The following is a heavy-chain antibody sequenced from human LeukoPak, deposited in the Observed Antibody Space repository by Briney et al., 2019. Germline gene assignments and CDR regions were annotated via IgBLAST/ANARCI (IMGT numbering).Heavy chain of an antibody. CDR1: GFPFSSYS. J-gene: IGHJ4*02. Sequence: PGGSLRLSCAASGFPFSSYSMNWVRQAPGKGLEWVSSISRSFSHIYYADSVKGRFTISRYNAKNSLYLHMNSLRAENTAVYNCARVLVYCSGASCYQRGFDYWGQGSLVTVSS. V-gene: IGHV3-21*01. CDR3: ARVLVYCSGASCYQRGFDY. CDR2: ISRSFSHI. D-gene: IGHD2-15*01.